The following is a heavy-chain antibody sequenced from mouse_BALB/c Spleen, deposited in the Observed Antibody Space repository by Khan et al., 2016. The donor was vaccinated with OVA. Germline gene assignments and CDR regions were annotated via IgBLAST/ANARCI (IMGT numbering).Heavy chain of an antibody. Sequence: QVQLQQSGAELAKPGASVKMSCKASGYTFPNYWMHWVKQGPGQGLEWIGYINPSTDYTEYNQRFKDKATLTADTSSSTAYMQLSSLTSEDSAVYYCTRFDYSYGSTFVYWGQGTTLTVSS. CDR1: GYTFPNYW. CDR2: INPSTDYT. CDR3: TRFDYSYGSTFVY. D-gene: IGHD1-1*01. J-gene: IGHJ2*01. V-gene: IGHV1-7*01.